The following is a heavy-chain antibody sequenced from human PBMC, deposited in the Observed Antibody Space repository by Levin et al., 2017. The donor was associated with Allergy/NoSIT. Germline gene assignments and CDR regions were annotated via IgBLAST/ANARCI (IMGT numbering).Heavy chain of an antibody. CDR1: GFTFSSYA. CDR2: ISGSGGST. Sequence: GGSLRLSCAASGFTFSSYAMSWVRQAPGKGLEWVSAISGSGGSTYYADSVKGRFTVSRDNSKNTLYLEMNSLRAEDTAVYYCAKVGIIMIIGGHDYWGQGTLATVSS. D-gene: IGHD3-22*01. CDR3: AKVGIIMIIGGHDY. J-gene: IGHJ4*02. V-gene: IGHV3-23*01.